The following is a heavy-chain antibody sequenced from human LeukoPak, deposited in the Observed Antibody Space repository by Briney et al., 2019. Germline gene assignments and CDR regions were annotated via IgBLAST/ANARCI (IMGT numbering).Heavy chain of an antibody. V-gene: IGHV4-59*01. J-gene: IGHJ3*02. Sequence: PSETLSLTCTVSGASISSYYWNWIRQPPGKGLEWIGHIYYSGSTNYNPSLKSRVTISVDTSKNRFSLKLSSVTAADTAVYYCARGYCSGGSGYWDAFDIWGQGTMVTVFS. CDR2: IYYSGST. D-gene: IGHD2-15*01. CDR3: ARGYCSGGSGYWDAFDI. CDR1: GASISSYY.